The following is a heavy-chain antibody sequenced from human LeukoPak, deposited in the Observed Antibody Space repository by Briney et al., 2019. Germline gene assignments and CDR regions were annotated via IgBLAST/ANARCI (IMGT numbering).Heavy chain of an antibody. CDR1: GGSISSYY. V-gene: IGHV4-4*07. Sequence: SETLSLTCTVSGGSISSYYWSWIRQPAGKGLEWIGRIYTSGSTNYNPSLKSRVTISVDTSKNQFSLKLSSVTAADTAVYYCARNTYDFWSGGLNYWGQGTLVTVSS. CDR2: IYTSGST. J-gene: IGHJ4*02. D-gene: IGHD3-3*01. CDR3: ARNTYDFWSGGLNY.